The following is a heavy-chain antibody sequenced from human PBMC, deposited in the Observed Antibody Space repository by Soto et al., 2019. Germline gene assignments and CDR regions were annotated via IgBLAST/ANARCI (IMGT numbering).Heavy chain of an antibody. D-gene: IGHD6-6*01. CDR3: AKLDDGDSSFYYYYGMDV. J-gene: IGHJ6*02. Sequence: GGSLRLSCAASGFTFSSYGMHWVRQAPGKGLEWVAVISYDGSNKYYADSVKGRFTISRDSSKNTLYLQMNSLRAEDTAVYYCAKLDDGDSSFYYYYGMDVWGQGTTVTVSS. CDR1: GFTFSSYG. V-gene: IGHV3-30*18. CDR2: ISYDGSNK.